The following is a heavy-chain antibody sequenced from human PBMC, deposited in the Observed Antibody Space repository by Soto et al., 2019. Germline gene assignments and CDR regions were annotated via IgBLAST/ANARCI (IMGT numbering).Heavy chain of an antibody. D-gene: IGHD3-16*01. J-gene: IGHJ6*02. CDR2: IKWNGDVI. CDR3: SKDIRLYDYGMDV. Sequence: EVQLVESGGDLVQPGRSLRLSCAASGFTFRDYAMYWVRQAPGKGLEWVSGIKWNGDVIGYADSVKGRFTISRDNAKNSLYLQMKSLRAEDTALYYCSKDIRLYDYGMDVWGQGTTVTVSS. CDR1: GFTFRDYA. V-gene: IGHV3-9*01.